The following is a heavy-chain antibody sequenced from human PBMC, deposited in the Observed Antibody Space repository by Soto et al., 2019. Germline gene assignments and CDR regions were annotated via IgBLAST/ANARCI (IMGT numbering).Heavy chain of an antibody. CDR1: GFTFGDYA. Sequence: GGSLRLSCTASGFTFGDYAMSWVRQAPGKGLEWVGFIRSKAYGGTTEYAASVKGRFTISRDDSKSIAYLQMNSLKTEDTAVYYCTRAHPWIQLWLGDWGQGTLVTVSS. J-gene: IGHJ4*02. CDR3: TRAHPWIQLWLGD. V-gene: IGHV3-49*04. CDR2: IRSKAYGGTT. D-gene: IGHD5-18*01.